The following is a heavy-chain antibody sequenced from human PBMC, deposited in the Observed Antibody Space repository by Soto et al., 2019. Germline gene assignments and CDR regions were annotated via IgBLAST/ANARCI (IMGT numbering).Heavy chain of an antibody. Sequence: KSSETLSLTCTVSGDSISGYYWNWIRQPAGKGLEWIGRIYASGSTISNRSLGSRVALSVDTSKNQFSLNLNSVTAADTAMYYCARSGYSSAWYTAFDSWSQGILVTVSS. J-gene: IGHJ4*02. CDR2: IYASGST. D-gene: IGHD6-19*01. V-gene: IGHV4-4*07. CDR1: GDSISGYY. CDR3: ARSGYSSAWYTAFDS.